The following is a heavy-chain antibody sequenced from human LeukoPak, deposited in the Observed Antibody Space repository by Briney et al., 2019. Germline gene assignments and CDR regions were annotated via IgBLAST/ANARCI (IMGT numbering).Heavy chain of an antibody. CDR3: ARADGDSSGYSYYFDY. CDR2: IYYSGST. J-gene: IGHJ4*02. V-gene: IGHV4-39*07. D-gene: IGHD3-22*01. Sequence: SETLSLTCTVSGGSISSSSYYWGWIRQPPGKGLEWIGSIYYSGSTYYNPSLKSRVTISVDTSKNQFSLKLSSVTAADTAVYYCARADGDSSGYSYYFDYRGQGTPVTVSS. CDR1: GGSISSSSYY.